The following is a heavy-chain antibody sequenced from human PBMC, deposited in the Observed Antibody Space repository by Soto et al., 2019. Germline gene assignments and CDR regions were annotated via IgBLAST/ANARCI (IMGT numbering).Heavy chain of an antibody. Sequence: EVQLVESGGGLVQPGGSLRLSCAASRLTFSSFDMHWVRQPTGKGLEWVSSIGITGDTYYSASVKGRFTISRENAENSLYLQMDSLTADDTAVYYCARGSGYCSGASCYPWDWGQGTLVTVSS. J-gene: IGHJ4*02. D-gene: IGHD2-15*01. CDR2: IGITGDT. CDR3: ARGSGYCSGASCYPWD. V-gene: IGHV3-13*01. CDR1: RLTFSSFD.